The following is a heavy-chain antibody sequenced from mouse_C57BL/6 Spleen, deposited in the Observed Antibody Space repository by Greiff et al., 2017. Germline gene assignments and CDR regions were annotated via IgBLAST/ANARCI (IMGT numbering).Heavy chain of an antibody. D-gene: IGHD3-2*02. J-gene: IGHJ4*01. CDR1: GYTFTDYY. CDR3: ARWGTAQALYAMDY. V-gene: IGHV1-26*01. Sequence: VQLQQSGPELVKPGASVKISCKASGYTFTDYYMNWVKQSHGKSLEWIGDINPNNGGTSYNQKFKGKATLTVDKSSSTAYMELRSLTSEDSAVYYCARWGTAQALYAMDYWGQGTSVTVSS. CDR2: INPNNGGT.